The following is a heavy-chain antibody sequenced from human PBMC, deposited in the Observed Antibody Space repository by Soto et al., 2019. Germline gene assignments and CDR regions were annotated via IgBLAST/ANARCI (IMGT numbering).Heavy chain of an antibody. J-gene: IGHJ5*02. CDR3: PRANESGVYRGWFDP. CDR1: GGSISSGGDS. V-gene: IGHV4-30-2*01. D-gene: IGHD1-26*01. CDR2: IYHSGST. Sequence: LSLTCAVSGGSISSGGDSWSWIRQPPGKGLEWIGYIYHSGSTYYNPSLKSRVTISVDRSKNQFSLKLSSVTAAATAVFSCPRANESGVYRGWFDPGGRGPLVP.